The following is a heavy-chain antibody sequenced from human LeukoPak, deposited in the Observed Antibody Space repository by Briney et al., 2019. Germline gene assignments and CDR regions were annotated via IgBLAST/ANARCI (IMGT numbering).Heavy chain of an antibody. CDR1: GGSIGSGSYY. CDR2: VYYSGPT. V-gene: IGHV4-39*01. D-gene: IGHD6-6*01. CDR3: ATTLYSRSCFDY. Sequence: SETLSLTCTVSGGSIGSGSYYWGWIRQPPGKGLEWIGSVYYSGPTYYNPSLKSRVTMSVDTSKNQFSLQLSSVTAADTAIYYCATTLYSRSCFDYWGQGTLVTVSS. J-gene: IGHJ4*02.